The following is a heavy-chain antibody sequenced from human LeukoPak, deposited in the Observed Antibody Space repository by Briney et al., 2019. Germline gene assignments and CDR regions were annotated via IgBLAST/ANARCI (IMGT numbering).Heavy chain of an antibody. V-gene: IGHV3-30-3*01. D-gene: IGHD2-8*01. CDR2: ISYDGSNK. J-gene: IGHJ4*02. CDR1: GFTFSSYA. CDR3: ARLVRRRANGVLGNYFDY. Sequence: GGSLRLSCAASGFTFSSYAMHWVRQAPGKGLEWVAVISYDGSNKYYADSVKGRFTISRDNSKNTLYLQMNSLRAEDTAVYYCARLVRRRANGVLGNYFDYWGQGTLVTVSS.